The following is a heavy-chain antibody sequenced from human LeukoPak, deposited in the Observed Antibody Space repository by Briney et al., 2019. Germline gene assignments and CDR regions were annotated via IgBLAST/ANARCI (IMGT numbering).Heavy chain of an antibody. J-gene: IGHJ3*02. CDR3: ARYHDFWSGYYSAFDI. D-gene: IGHD3-3*01. CDR2: ISYDGSNK. CDR1: GFSFSSFG. Sequence: GGSLRLSCAASGFSFSSFGMHWVRQAPGKGLEWVALISYDGSNKYYPDSVKGRFTISRDNSKNTLYLQMNSLRAEDTAVYYCARYHDFWSGYYSAFDIWGQGTMVTVSS. V-gene: IGHV3-30*03.